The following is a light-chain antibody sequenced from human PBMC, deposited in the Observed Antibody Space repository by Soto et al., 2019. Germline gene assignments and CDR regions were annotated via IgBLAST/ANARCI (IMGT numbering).Light chain of an antibody. Sequence: EKALTQSPVTLSLSPGERATLSCRASQSVSSNLAWYQQRPGQAPRLLIYGASTRASGVPGRFSGCGSGTEFILTVSSLQSEASAVYYCQQYDVWPALTFGGGTKVDIK. CDR1: QSVSSN. CDR2: GAS. CDR3: QQYDVWPALT. V-gene: IGKV3-15*01. J-gene: IGKJ4*01.